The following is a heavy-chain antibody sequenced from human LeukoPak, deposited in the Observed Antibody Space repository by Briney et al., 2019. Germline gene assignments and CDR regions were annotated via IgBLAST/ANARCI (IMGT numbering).Heavy chain of an antibody. CDR2: IYHSGSS. CDR1: GYSISSGYY. Sequence: SETLSLTCTVSGYSISSGYYWGWIRQPPGKGLEWIGSIYHSGSSYYNPSLKSRVTISVDTSKNQFSLKLSSVTAADTAVYYCARANPRGAPLGVWYFDLWGRGTLVTVSS. V-gene: IGHV4-38-2*02. J-gene: IGHJ2*01. D-gene: IGHD1-26*01. CDR3: ARANPRGAPLGVWYFDL.